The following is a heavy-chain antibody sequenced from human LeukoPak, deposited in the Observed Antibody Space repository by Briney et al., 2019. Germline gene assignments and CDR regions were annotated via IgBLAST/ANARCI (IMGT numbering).Heavy chain of an antibody. D-gene: IGHD3-10*01. Sequence: GGSLRLSCAASGYTFSRYWMHWVRQGPGKGLVWVSRINEDGSSTSYAESVGGRFTISRDNAKNTLYLQMNSLRAEDAAVYYCTTDTFGARDSWGQGTLVTVSS. V-gene: IGHV3-74*01. CDR3: TTDTFGARDS. J-gene: IGHJ4*02. CDR2: INEDGSST. CDR1: GYTFSRYW.